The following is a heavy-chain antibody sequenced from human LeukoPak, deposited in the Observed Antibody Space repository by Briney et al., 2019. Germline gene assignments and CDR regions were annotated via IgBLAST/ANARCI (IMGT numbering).Heavy chain of an antibody. CDR1: GFTVSNNY. Sequence: GGSLRLSCAASGFTVSNNYMSWVRQAPGKGLEWVSVIYSGGSTYSADSVKGRFTISRDNFKNTLYLQTNSLRAEDTAVYYCARFDHGGFFDCWGQGTLVTVSS. CDR3: ARFDHGGFFDC. V-gene: IGHV3-66*01. J-gene: IGHJ4*02. D-gene: IGHD4-23*01. CDR2: IYSGGST.